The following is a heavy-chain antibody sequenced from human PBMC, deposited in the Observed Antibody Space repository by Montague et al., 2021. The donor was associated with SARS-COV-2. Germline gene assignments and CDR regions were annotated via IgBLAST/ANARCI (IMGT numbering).Heavy chain of an antibody. D-gene: IGHD3-3*01. J-gene: IGHJ6*02. V-gene: IGHV4-31*03. CDR1: GGSISSGGYY. Sequence: TLSLTCTVSGGSISSGGYYWSWIRQHPGKGLEWIGYIYYSGSTYYNPSLKSRVTISVDTSKNQFSLKLSSVTAADTAVYYCAGVLSHRAIFGVVIINGMDVWGQGTTVTVSS. CDR3: AGVLSHRAIFGVVIINGMDV. CDR2: IYYSGST.